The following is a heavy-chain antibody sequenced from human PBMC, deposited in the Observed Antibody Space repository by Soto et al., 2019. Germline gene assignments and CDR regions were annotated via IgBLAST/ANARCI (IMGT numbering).Heavy chain of an antibody. CDR3: ARDYFPYSSSWSPSTAFDI. CDR1: GGTFSSYA. J-gene: IGHJ3*02. Sequence: GASVKVSCKASGGTFSSYAISWVRQAPGQGLEWMGGIIPIFGTANYAQKFQGRVTITADESTSTAYMELSSLRSEDTAVYYCARDYFPYSSSWSPSTAFDIWGQGTMVTVSS. D-gene: IGHD6-13*01. V-gene: IGHV1-69*13. CDR2: IIPIFGTA.